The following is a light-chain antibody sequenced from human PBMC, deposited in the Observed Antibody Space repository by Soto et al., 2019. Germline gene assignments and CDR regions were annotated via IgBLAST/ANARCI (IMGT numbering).Light chain of an antibody. CDR2: LGS. Sequence: DIVMTQSPLSLPVTPVDPASISFRSSQILLHSNGYNYLDWYLQKPGQSPQLLIYLGSNRASGVPDRFSGSGSGTDFTLKISRVEAEDVGVYYCMQALQTWTFGQGTKVDIK. J-gene: IGKJ1*01. V-gene: IGKV2-28*01. CDR3: MQALQTWT. CDR1: QILLHSNGYNY.